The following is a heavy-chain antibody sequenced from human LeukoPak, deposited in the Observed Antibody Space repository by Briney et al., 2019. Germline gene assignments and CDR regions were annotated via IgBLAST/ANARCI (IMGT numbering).Heavy chain of an antibody. V-gene: IGHV3-23*01. CDR2: ISGSGGST. Sequence: PGGSLRLSCAASGFTFSSYAMSWVRQAPGKGLEWVSAISGSGGSTYYADSVKGRFTISRDNSKNTLYLQMNSLRAEDTAVYYCARDVHYDFWSGYYHYWGQGTLVTVSS. CDR3: ARDVHYDFWSGYYHY. J-gene: IGHJ4*02. D-gene: IGHD3-3*01. CDR1: GFTFSSYA.